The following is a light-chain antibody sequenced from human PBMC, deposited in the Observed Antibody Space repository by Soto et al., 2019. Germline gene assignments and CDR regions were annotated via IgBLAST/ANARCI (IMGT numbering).Light chain of an antibody. CDR2: GAS. Sequence: EIVLTQSPGTLSLSPGERATLSCRASQSVSSSRLAWYRQKPGQAPRLLIYGASSRATGIPDRFSGSGSGTDFTLTISSLQPEDFATYYCQQSYSTPVTFGQGTKVDIK. J-gene: IGKJ1*01. CDR3: QQSYSTPVT. CDR1: QSVSSSR. V-gene: IGKV3-20*01.